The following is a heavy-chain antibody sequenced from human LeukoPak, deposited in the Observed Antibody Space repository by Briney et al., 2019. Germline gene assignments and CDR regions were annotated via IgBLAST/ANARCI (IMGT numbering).Heavy chain of an antibody. J-gene: IGHJ4*02. D-gene: IGHD3-22*01. CDR1: GYTLTELS. Sequence: GPSVKVSCKVSGYTLTELSIHWVRQAPGKGLEWMGGFDPEDGETIYAQKFQGRVTMTEDTSTDTAYMELSSLRSEDTAVYYCATGGGYYYAYFDYWGQGTLVTVSS. CDR2: FDPEDGET. V-gene: IGHV1-24*01. CDR3: ATGGGYYYAYFDY.